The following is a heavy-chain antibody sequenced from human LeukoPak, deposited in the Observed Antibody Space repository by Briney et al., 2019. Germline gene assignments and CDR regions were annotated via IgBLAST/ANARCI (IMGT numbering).Heavy chain of an antibody. J-gene: IGHJ6*02. CDR1: GFTVSSNH. CDR3: ARDSSYGRMDV. D-gene: IGHD3-16*01. V-gene: IGHV3-53*01. Sequence: GGSLRLSCAASGFTVSSNHMSWVRQAPGKGLEWVSVIYSGGSTYYADSVKGRFTISRDNSKNTLYLQMNSLRAEDTAVYYCARDSSYGRMDVWGQGATVTVSS. CDR2: IYSGGST.